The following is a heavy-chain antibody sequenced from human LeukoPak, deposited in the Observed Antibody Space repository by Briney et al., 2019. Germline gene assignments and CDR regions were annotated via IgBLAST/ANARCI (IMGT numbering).Heavy chain of an antibody. D-gene: IGHD5-24*01. CDR1: GGSFSGYY. CDR3: ATSIGMDGYRSP. V-gene: IGHV4-34*01. Sequence: PSETLSLTCAVYGGSFSGYYWSWIRQPPGKGLEWIGEINHSGSTNYNPSLKSRVTISVDTSKNQFSLKLSSVTAADTAVYYCATSIGMDGYRSPWGQGTLVTVSS. J-gene: IGHJ5*02. CDR2: INHSGST.